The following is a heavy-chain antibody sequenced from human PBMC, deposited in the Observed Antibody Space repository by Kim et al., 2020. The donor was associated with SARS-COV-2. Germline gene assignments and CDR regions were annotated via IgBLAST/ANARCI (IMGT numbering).Heavy chain of an antibody. Sequence: GGSLRLSCAASGFTFSSYSMSWVRQAPGKGLEWVSSISSSSSYIYYADSVKGRFTISRDNAKNSLYLQMNSLRAEDTAVYYCAGAAYSSGWYVIPSRDYYYYYGMDVWGQGTTVTVSS. CDR2: ISSSSSYI. CDR3: AGAAYSSGWYVIPSRDYYYYYGMDV. CDR1: GFTFSSYS. J-gene: IGHJ6*02. V-gene: IGHV3-21*04. D-gene: IGHD6-19*01.